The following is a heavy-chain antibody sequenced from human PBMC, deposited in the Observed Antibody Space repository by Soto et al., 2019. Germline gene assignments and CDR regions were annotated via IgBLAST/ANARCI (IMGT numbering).Heavy chain of an antibody. J-gene: IGHJ6*02. CDR3: ARVDSGYSSSWSPYYYYGMDV. D-gene: IGHD6-13*01. CDR1: GGSFSGYY. Sequence: SETLSLTCAVYGGSFSGYYWSWIRQPPGKGLEWIGEINHSGSTNYNPSLKSRVTISVDTSKNQFSLKLSSVTAADTAVYYCARVDSGYSSSWSPYYYYGMDVWGQGTTVTVSS. CDR2: INHSGST. V-gene: IGHV4-34*01.